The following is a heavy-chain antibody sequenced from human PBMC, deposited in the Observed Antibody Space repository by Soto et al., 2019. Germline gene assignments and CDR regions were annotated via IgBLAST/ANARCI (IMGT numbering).Heavy chain of an antibody. D-gene: IGHD2-21*01. CDR3: ARESDWSRNWFDP. CDR1: GFTFSNSW. J-gene: IGHJ5*02. CDR2: LNTDGSRT. V-gene: IGHV3-74*01. Sequence: EVQLVESGGGLVQPGGSLRLSCAASGFTFSNSWRHWVRQAPGKGLVWVSRLNTDGSRTNYADSVRGRFTISRDNAQNTLYRQKNSLRAEDTAVYSCARESDWSRNWFDPWGQGTLVTVSS.